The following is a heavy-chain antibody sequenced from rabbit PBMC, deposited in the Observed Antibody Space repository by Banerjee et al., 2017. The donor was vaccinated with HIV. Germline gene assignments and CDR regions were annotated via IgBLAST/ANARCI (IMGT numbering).Heavy chain of an antibody. V-gene: IGHV1S40*01. D-gene: IGHD4-2*01. J-gene: IGHJ4*01. Sequence: QSLEESGGGLVKPGGTLTLTCKASGFDFSSYYYMCWVRQAPGKGLEWIACIYAGSGSTYYASWAKGRFTISKTSSTTVTLQMTSLTAADTATYFCARGDAGSRYAFNLWGPGTLVTVS. CDR3: ARGDAGSRYAFNL. CDR1: GFDFSSYYY. CDR2: IYAGSGST.